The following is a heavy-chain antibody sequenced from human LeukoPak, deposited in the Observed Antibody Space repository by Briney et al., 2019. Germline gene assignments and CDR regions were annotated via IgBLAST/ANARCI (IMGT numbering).Heavy chain of an antibody. CDR2: IYHSGST. CDR3: ARIATEDFWSGYTYYFDY. CDR1: GYSISSGYY. D-gene: IGHD3-3*01. Sequence: SETLSLTCAVSGYSISSGYYWGWIRQPPGKGLEWIGSIYHSGSTYYNPSLKSRVTISVDTSKNQFSLKLSSVTAADTAVYYCARIATEDFWSGYTYYFDYWGQGTLVTVSS. V-gene: IGHV4-38-2*01. J-gene: IGHJ4*02.